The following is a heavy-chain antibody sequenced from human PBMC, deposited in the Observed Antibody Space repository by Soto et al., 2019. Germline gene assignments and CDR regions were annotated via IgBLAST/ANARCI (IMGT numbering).Heavy chain of an antibody. Sequence: EVQLLESGGGLVQPGGSLRLSCAASGFTFSSYAMSWVRQAPGKGLEWVSAISGSGGSTYYADSVKGRFTISRDNSKNTLYLQMNSLRAEDTEVYYCAKDETGSGSYYRDYWGQGTLVTVSS. V-gene: IGHV3-23*01. CDR2: ISGSGGST. CDR3: AKDETGSGSYYRDY. CDR1: GFTFSSYA. J-gene: IGHJ4*02. D-gene: IGHD3-10*01.